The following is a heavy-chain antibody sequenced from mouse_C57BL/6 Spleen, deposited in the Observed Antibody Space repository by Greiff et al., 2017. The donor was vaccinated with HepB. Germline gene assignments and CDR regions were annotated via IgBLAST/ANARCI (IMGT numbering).Heavy chain of an antibody. Sequence: QVQLQQPGAELVKPGASVKLSCKASGYTFTSYWMQWVKQRPGQGLEWIGEIDPSDSYTNYNQKFKGKATLTVDTSSSTAYMQLSSLTSEDSAVYYCARRDGGANYWGQGTTLTVSS. V-gene: IGHV1-50*01. J-gene: IGHJ2*01. D-gene: IGHD1-1*01. CDR2: IDPSDSYT. CDR1: GYTFTSYW. CDR3: ARRDGGANY.